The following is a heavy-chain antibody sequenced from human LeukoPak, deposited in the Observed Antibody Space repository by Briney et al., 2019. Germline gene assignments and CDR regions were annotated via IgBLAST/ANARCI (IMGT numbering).Heavy chain of an antibody. CDR3: ARGYSSSWYFNWFDP. D-gene: IGHD6-13*01. J-gene: IGHJ5*02. V-gene: IGHV4-38-2*02. Sequence: SETLSLTCSVSVYAISSGYFWGWIRQPPGKGLEWIGTIYHSGSTYYNPSLKSRVTISVDTSKNQFSLKLSSVTAADTAVYYCARGYSSSWYFNWFDPWGQGTLVTVSS. CDR2: IYHSGST. CDR1: VYAISSGYF.